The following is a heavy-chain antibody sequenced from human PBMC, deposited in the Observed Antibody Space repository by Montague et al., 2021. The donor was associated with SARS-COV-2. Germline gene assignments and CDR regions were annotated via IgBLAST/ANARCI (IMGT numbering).Heavy chain of an antibody. D-gene: IGHD3-22*01. Sequence: SETLSLTCTVSGGSISSSSYYWGWLRQPPGKGLEWVGSIYYSGSTYSTXXIKSRITISVDTSKNQFSLKLSSVTAAAASVYYCARHGKTRIAMIVVGIGYFDYWGQGTLGTGSS. CDR1: GGSISSSSYY. CDR3: ARHGKTRIAMIVVGIGYFDY. V-gene: IGHV4-39*01. CDR2: IYYSGST. J-gene: IGHJ4*02.